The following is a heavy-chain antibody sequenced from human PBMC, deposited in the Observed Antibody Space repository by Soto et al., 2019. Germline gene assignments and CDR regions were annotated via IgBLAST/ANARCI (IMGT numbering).Heavy chain of an antibody. CDR2: ISWNSGSI. J-gene: IGHJ4*02. D-gene: IGHD6-6*01. Sequence: GGSLRLSCAASGFTFDDYAMHWVRQAPGKGLEWVSGISWNSGSIGYADSVKGRFTISRDNAKNSLYLQMNSLRAEDTALYYCAKDMDEGGSIAVDYWGQGTLVTVSS. V-gene: IGHV3-9*01. CDR1: GFTFDDYA. CDR3: AKDMDEGGSIAVDY.